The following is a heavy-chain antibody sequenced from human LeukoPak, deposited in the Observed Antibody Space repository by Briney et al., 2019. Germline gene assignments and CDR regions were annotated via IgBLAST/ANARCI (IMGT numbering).Heavy chain of an antibody. D-gene: IGHD3-3*01. CDR2: INTNTGNP. CDR1: GYTFTSYA. V-gene: IGHV7-4-1*02. CDR3: ARDSKWDYDFWSGYRNWFDP. J-gene: IGHJ5*02. Sequence: ASVKVSCKASGYTFTSYAMNWVRQAPGQGLEWMGWINTNTGNPTYAQGFTGRFVFSLDTSDSTAYLQISSLKAEDTAVYYCARDSKWDYDFWSGYRNWFDPWGQGTLVTVSS.